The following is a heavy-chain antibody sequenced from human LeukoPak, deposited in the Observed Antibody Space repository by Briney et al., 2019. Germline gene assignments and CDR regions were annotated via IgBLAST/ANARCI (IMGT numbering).Heavy chain of an antibody. V-gene: IGHV4-39*01. CDR1: GDSISSSNYF. J-gene: IGHJ6*02. CDR2: IYHSWNT. D-gene: IGHD6-25*01. CDR3: ARQLYSSATV. Sequence: SETLSLTCTVSGDSISSSNYFWGWIRQPPGKGLEWVGNIYHSWNTFYNPSLKSRVTISADTSKNQFSLKLTFVTVADTAVYYCARQLYSSATVWGQGTTVIASS.